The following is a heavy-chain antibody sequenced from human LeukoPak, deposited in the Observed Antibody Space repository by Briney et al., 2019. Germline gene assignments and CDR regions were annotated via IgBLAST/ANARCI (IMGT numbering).Heavy chain of an antibody. CDR1: GGSFGGYY. CDR3: ARGRGGGPSDY. Sequence: SETLSLTCAVYGGSFGGYYWSWIRQPPGKGLEWIGEINHSGSTNYNPSLKSRVTISVDTSKNQFSLKLSSVTAADTAVYYCARGRGGGPSDYWGQGTLVTVSS. D-gene: IGHD2-15*01. V-gene: IGHV4-34*01. J-gene: IGHJ4*02. CDR2: INHSGST.